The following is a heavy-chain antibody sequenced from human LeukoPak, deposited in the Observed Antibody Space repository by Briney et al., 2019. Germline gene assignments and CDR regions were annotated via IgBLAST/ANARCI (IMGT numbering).Heavy chain of an antibody. CDR2: INHSGST. Sequence: PSETLSLTCAVYGGSFSGYYWSWLRQPPGKGLEWIGEINHSGSTNYNPSLKSRVTISVDTSKNQFSLKLSSVTAADTAVYYCARLPRFGYYGSGTLFDYWGQGTLVTVSS. V-gene: IGHV4-34*01. CDR3: ARLPRFGYYGSGTLFDY. D-gene: IGHD3-10*01. J-gene: IGHJ4*02. CDR1: GGSFSGYY.